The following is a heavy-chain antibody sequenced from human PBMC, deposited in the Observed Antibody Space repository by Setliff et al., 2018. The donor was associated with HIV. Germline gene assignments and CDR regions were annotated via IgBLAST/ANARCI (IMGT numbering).Heavy chain of an antibody. CDR1: GHSISSGYF. V-gene: IGHV4-38-2*01. CDR2: IYHSGRT. CDR3: ARRTYPGSYTPYFDY. D-gene: IGHD1-1*01. J-gene: IGHJ4*02. Sequence: SETLSLTCAVSGHSISSGYFWGWIRQPPGKGLEWIGTIYHSGRTDYNPSLETRATISVDTSKNQFSLRLTSVTAADTAVYYCARRTYPGSYTPYFDYWGQGTLVTVSS.